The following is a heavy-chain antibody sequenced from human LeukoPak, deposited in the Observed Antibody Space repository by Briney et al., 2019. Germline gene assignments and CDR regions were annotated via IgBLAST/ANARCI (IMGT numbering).Heavy chain of an antibody. Sequence: ASVKVSCKVSGYTLTELSMHWVRQAPGEGLEWMGGFDPEDGETIYPQKFQGRVTMTEDTSTDTAYMELSSLRSEDTAVYYCATLIAYHFDYWGQGTLVTVSS. J-gene: IGHJ4*02. V-gene: IGHV1-24*01. CDR3: ATLIAYHFDY. CDR2: FDPEDGET. D-gene: IGHD2-2*01. CDR1: GYTLTELS.